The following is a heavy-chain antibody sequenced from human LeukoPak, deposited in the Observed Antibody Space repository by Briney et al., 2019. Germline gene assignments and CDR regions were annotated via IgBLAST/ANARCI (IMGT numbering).Heavy chain of an antibody. J-gene: IGHJ4*02. CDR2: IKQDGSEK. V-gene: IGHV3-7*01. D-gene: IGHD2-15*01. CDR3: ARDGTRYCSGGSCYFDY. Sequence: GGSLRLSCAASGFTFSSYWMSWVRQAPGKGLEWVAHIKQDGSEKYYVDSVKGRFTISRDNAKNSLYLQMNSLRAEDTAVYYCARDGTRYCSGGSCYFDYWGQGTLVTVSS. CDR1: GFTFSSYW.